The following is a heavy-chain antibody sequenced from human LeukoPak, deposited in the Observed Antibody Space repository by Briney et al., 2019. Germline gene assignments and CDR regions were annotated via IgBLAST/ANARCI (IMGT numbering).Heavy chain of an antibody. Sequence: PGGSLRLSCAASGFTFSNYAITWVRQAPGKGLEWVSGISGSGGSTYYADSVKGRFTISRDNSKNTLYLQMNSLRAEDTGVYYCAKDQSCSGGSCYFDHWGQGTLVTVSS. J-gene: IGHJ4*02. CDR3: AKDQSCSGGSCYFDH. CDR1: GFTFSNYA. V-gene: IGHV3-23*01. D-gene: IGHD2-15*01. CDR2: ISGSGGST.